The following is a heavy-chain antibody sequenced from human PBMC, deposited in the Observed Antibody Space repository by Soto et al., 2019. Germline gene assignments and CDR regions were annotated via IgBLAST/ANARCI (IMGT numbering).Heavy chain of an antibody. D-gene: IGHD3-16*01. CDR3: VREDGGGDREYYGLDV. CDR1: GGSISYEYYH. CDR2: VHYSGSI. J-gene: IGHJ6*02. V-gene: IGHV4-30-4*08. Sequence: QVQLQQSGPGLMKPSQTLSLTCTVSGGSISYEYYHWTWIRQSPGKGLEWIGYVHYSGSIMYNPSFKSRVTLSVDTSKHQSALHLSSLTAADTAVYFCVREDGGGDREYYGLDVWGQGTTVTVSS.